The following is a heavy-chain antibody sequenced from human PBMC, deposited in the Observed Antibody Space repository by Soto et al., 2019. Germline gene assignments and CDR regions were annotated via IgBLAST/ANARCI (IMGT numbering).Heavy chain of an antibody. Sequence: ASVKGSCKASGYTFTSYDINWVRQATGQGLEWMGWMNPNSGNTGYAQKFQGRVTMTRNTSISTAYMELSSLRSEDTAVYYCARSVASETNSHYLHQALLITVSS. CDR2: MNPNSGNT. CDR3: ARSVASETNSHY. CDR1: GYTFTSYD. D-gene: IGHD2-15*01. J-gene: IGHJ4*02. V-gene: IGHV1-8*01.